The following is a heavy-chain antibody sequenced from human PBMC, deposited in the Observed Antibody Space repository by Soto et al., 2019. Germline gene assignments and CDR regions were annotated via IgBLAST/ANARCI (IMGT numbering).Heavy chain of an antibody. Sequence: GGSLRLSCAASGFTFSSYEMNWVRQAPGKGLEWVSYISSSGSTIYYADSVKGRFTISRDNAKNSLYLQMNSLRAEDTAVYYCARDTSSSWVAYWGQGTLVTVSS. J-gene: IGHJ4*02. CDR1: GFTFSSYE. CDR3: ARDTSSSWVAY. D-gene: IGHD6-13*01. CDR2: ISSSGSTI. V-gene: IGHV3-48*03.